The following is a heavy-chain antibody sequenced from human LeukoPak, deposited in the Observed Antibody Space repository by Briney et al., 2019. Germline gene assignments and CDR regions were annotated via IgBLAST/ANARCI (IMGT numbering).Heavy chain of an antibody. CDR2: IGSSSSYI. CDR1: GFTFSSYS. Sequence: GGSLRLSCAASGFTFSSYSMNWVRQAPGKGLEWVSSIGSSSSYIYYADSVKGRFTISRDNAKNSLYLQMNSLRAEDTAVYYCARVNHEGPYGSFDYWGQGTLVTVSS. V-gene: IGHV3-21*01. CDR3: ARVNHEGPYGSFDY. J-gene: IGHJ4*02. D-gene: IGHD3-10*01.